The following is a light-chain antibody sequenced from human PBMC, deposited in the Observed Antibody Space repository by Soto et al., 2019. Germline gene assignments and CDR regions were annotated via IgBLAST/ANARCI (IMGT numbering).Light chain of an antibody. V-gene: IGLV1-44*01. Sequence: QSVLTQPPSASGTPGQRVTISCSGSNSNIGSNTVNWYQQLPGTAPKLLIYSNNQRPSGVPDRFSGSKSGTSASLAISGLQSEDEADYYCAAWDDSLNGRVFGGGTTLPVL. CDR1: NSNIGSNT. CDR2: SNN. CDR3: AAWDDSLNGRV. J-gene: IGLJ2*01.